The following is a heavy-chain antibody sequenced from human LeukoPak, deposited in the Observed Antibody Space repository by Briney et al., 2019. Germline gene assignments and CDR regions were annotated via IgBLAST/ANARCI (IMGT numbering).Heavy chain of an antibody. CDR3: ARQNDFRLDY. D-gene: IGHD3-3*01. J-gene: IGHJ4*02. V-gene: IGHV5-51*01. Sequence: PGESLQISCKGSGSTFSSYWIGWVRQLPGKGLEWMGIIYPGDSDTRYSPSLQGQVTISVDTSIGTAYLQWSSLKASDTAIYYCARQNDFRLDYWGQGTLVTVSS. CDR1: GSTFSSYW. CDR2: IYPGDSDT.